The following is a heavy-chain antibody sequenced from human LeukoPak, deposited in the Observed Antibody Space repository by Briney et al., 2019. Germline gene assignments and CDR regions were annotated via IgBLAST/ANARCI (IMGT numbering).Heavy chain of an antibody. Sequence: GGSLRLSCSASGFTFSNYKMHWVRQAPGKGLVWVSRINGDGRSIVYADSVKGRFTISRDNANNTLYLKMNSLTADDTAVYYCARGGSQPGSFLVSWGQGILVTVSS. CDR2: INGDGRSI. J-gene: IGHJ4*02. CDR3: ARGGSQPGSFLVS. CDR1: GFTFSNYK. V-gene: IGHV3-74*01. D-gene: IGHD1-14*01.